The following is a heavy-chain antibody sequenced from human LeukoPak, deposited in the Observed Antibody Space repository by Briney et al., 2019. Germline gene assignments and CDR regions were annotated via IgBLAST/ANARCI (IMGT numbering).Heavy chain of an antibody. D-gene: IGHD5-18*01. CDR1: GFTFSSYG. CDR2: ISYDGSNK. CDR3: AKEAVAWAYSYGPGYFDY. Sequence: GGSLRLSCAASGFTFSSYGMHWVRQAPGKGLEWVAVISYDGSNKYYADSVKGRFTISRDNSKNTLYLQMNSLRAEDTAVYYCAKEAVAWAYSYGPGYFDYWGQGTLVTVSS. V-gene: IGHV3-30*18. J-gene: IGHJ4*02.